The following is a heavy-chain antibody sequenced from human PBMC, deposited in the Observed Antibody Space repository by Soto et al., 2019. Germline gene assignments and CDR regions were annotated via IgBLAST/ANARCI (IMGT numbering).Heavy chain of an antibody. D-gene: IGHD3-22*01. V-gene: IGHV5-10-1*01. CDR1: GYSFTSYW. J-gene: IGHJ6*02. CDR3: ARIRRGYYDSSGYSVDV. Sequence: GECLTISCKVSGYSFTSYWISWVLQMPGKGLEWMGRIDPSDSYTNYSPSFQGHVTISSDKSISTAYLQWSSLKASDTAMYYCARIRRGYYDSSGYSVDVWGQGTTVTVSS. CDR2: IDPSDSYT.